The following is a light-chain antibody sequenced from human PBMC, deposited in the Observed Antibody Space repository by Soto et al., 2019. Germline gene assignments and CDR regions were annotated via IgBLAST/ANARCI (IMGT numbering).Light chain of an antibody. CDR3: CSYAGSPRYV. CDR2: DVS. J-gene: IGLJ1*01. V-gene: IGLV2-11*01. CDR1: SSDVGGYNY. Sequence: QSALTQPRSVSGSPGQSVTISCTGTSSDVGGYNYVAWYQQHPGKAPKVMIYDVSERPSGLPHRFSGSKSGNTASLTISGLQAVDEADYYCCSYAGSPRYVFGTGTKVTVL.